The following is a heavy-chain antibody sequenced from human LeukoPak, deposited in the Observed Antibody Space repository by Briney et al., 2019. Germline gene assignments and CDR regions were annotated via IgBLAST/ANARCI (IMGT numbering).Heavy chain of an antibody. Sequence: PGGSLGLSCAASGFTFSSYGMSWVRQAPGKGLEWVSAISGSGGSTYYADSVKGRFTISRDNSKSTLYLQMNSLRAEDTAVYYCARVEYSSDAFDIWGQGTMVTVSS. CDR3: ARVEYSSDAFDI. V-gene: IGHV3-23*01. J-gene: IGHJ3*02. CDR2: ISGSGGST. CDR1: GFTFSSYG. D-gene: IGHD6-6*01.